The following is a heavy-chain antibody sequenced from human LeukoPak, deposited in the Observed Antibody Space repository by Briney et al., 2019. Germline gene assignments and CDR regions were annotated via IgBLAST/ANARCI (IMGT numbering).Heavy chain of an antibody. CDR2: ISSSGSTI. CDR3: AKDGGLWVSAHWGDS. Sequence: GGSLRLSCAASGFTFSDYYMSWIRQAPGKGLEWVSYISSSGSTIYYADSVKGRFTVSRDNSKNTLFLQMNSLRAEDTAVYYCAKDGGLWVSAHWGDSWGRGTLVTVSS. J-gene: IGHJ4*02. V-gene: IGHV3-11*01. D-gene: IGHD7-27*01. CDR1: GFTFSDYY.